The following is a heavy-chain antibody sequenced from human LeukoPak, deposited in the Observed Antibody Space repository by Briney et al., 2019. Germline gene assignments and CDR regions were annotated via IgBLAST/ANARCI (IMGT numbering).Heavy chain of an antibody. D-gene: IGHD2-21*01. J-gene: IGHJ4*02. CDR2: IETAGET. Sequence: GGSLRLSCTASGFTFSTYDIHWVRQGTGKGLEWVSGIETAGETHYADSVKGRFTISRENAKNSVYFHMSSLRAEDTAVYYCARDSPNEGILWWSIDYWGQGTLVTVSS. CDR1: GFTFSTYD. V-gene: IGHV3-13*01. CDR3: ARDSPNEGILWWSIDY.